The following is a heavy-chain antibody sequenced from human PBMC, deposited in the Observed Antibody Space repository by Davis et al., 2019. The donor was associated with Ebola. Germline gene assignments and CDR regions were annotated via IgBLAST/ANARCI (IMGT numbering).Heavy chain of an antibody. CDR1: GYSFTSYW. CDR3: ARDVLVPAANYYYGMDV. J-gene: IGHJ6*02. Sequence: GESLKISCMGSGYSFTSYWISWVRQMPGKGLEWMGRIDPSDSYTNYRPSFQGHVTISADKSISTAYLQWSSLKASDTAMYYCARDVLVPAANYYYGMDVWGQGTTVTVSS. V-gene: IGHV5-10-1*01. CDR2: IDPSDSYT. D-gene: IGHD2-2*01.